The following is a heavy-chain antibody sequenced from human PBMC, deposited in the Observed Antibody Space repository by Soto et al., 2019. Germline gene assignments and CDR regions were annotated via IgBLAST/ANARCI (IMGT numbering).Heavy chain of an antibody. D-gene: IGHD6-13*01. CDR2: ISYDGSNK. V-gene: IGHV3-30*18. J-gene: IGHJ3*02. Sequence: PGGSLRLSCAASGFTFSSYGMHWVRQAPGKGLEWVAVISYDGSNKYYADSVKGRFTISRDNSKNTLYLQMNSLRAEDTAVYYCAKDKGYSSSWYDAFDIWGQGTMVTVSS. CDR1: GFTFSSYG. CDR3: AKDKGYSSSWYDAFDI.